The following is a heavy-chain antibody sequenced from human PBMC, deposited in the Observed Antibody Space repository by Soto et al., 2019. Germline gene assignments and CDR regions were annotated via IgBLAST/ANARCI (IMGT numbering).Heavy chain of an antibody. V-gene: IGHV4-59*01. D-gene: IGHD3-16*02. CDR3: ARVVGRGTFGGVIVHDAFDI. CDR2: IYYSGST. CDR1: GGSISSYY. J-gene: IGHJ3*02. Sequence: SETLSLTCTVSGGSISSYYWSWIRQPPGQGLEWIGYIYYSGSTNYNPSLKSRVTISVDTSKNQFSLKLSSVTAADTAVYYCARVVGRGTFGGVIVHDAFDIWGQGTMVT.